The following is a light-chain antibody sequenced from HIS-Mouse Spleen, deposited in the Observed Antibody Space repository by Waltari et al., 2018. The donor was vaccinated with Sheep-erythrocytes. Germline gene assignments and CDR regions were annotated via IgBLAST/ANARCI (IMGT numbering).Light chain of an antibody. CDR2: GNS. Sequence: QSVLTQPPSVSGAPGQRVTISCTGSSSNTGAGYDVPGYQQLPGTAPKLLIYGNSNRPSGVPDRFSGSKSGTSASLAITGLQAEDEADYYCQSYDSSLSGSVVFGGGTKLTVL. CDR1: SSNTGAGYD. V-gene: IGLV1-40*01. J-gene: IGLJ2*01. CDR3: QSYDSSLSGSVV.